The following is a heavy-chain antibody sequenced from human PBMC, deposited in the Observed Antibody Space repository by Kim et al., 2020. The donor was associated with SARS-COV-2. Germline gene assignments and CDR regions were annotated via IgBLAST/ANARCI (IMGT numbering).Heavy chain of an antibody. V-gene: IGHV4-34*01. CDR3: ARGREYGMDV. Sequence: STNYNPSLKSRVTISVDTSKNQFSLKLSSVTAADTAVYYCARGREYGMDVWGQGTTVTVSS. CDR2: ST. J-gene: IGHJ6*02.